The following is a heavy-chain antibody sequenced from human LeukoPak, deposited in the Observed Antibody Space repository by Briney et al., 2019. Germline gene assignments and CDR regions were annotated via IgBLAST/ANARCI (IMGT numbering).Heavy chain of an antibody. Sequence: SVKVSCRASGDTFSNYAFSWVRQAPGQGLEWLGWVIPSSSSPNYAQRFQDRVTITTDDSTSTAYLELRSLRSEDTAVYYCARTRITMVRGVPYTDYWGQGTLVTVSS. J-gene: IGHJ4*02. CDR3: ARTRITMVRGVPYTDY. D-gene: IGHD3-10*01. V-gene: IGHV1-69*05. CDR1: GDTFSNYA. CDR2: VIPSSSSP.